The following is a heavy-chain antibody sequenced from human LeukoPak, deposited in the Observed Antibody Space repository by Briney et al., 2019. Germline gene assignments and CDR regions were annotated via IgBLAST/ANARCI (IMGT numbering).Heavy chain of an antibody. V-gene: IGHV4-34*01. CDR2: INHSGST. CDR3: ARATYDFWSGPSFDY. J-gene: IGHJ4*02. D-gene: IGHD3-3*01. Sequence: SETLSLTCAVYGGSFSGYCWSWIRQPPGKGLEWIGEINHSGSTNYNPSLKSRVTISVDTSKNQFSLKLSPATAADTAVYYCARATYDFWSGPSFDYWAREPWSPSPQ. CDR1: GGSFSGYC.